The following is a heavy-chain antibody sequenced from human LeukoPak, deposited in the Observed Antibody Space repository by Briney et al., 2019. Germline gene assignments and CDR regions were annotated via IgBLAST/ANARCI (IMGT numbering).Heavy chain of an antibody. V-gene: IGHV6-1*01. CDR2: TYYRSKWYN. J-gene: IGHJ5*02. Sequence: SQTLSLTCAISGDSVSSNSAAWNWIRQSPSRGLEWLGRTYYRSKWYNDYAVSVKSRITINPDTSKNQFSLKLTSVTAADTAVYYCARRVSEVAPTLRNGENWFDPWGRGTLVTVSS. D-gene: IGHD1-26*01. CDR3: ARRVSEVAPTLRNGENWFDP. CDR1: GDSVSSNSAA.